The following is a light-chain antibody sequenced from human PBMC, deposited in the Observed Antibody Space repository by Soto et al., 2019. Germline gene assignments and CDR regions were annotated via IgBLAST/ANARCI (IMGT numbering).Light chain of an antibody. V-gene: IGKV1-5*01. CDR1: QNISVW. Sequence: DIQMTQSPSTLSASVGDGVTITCRASQNISVWLAWYQQRPGKAPKFLMYDASSLETGVPSRFSGSGSGTEFTLAILSLQPYDSATYYCQQYDSSSPTFVQGTKLEIK. CDR2: DAS. J-gene: IGKJ2*01. CDR3: QQYDSSSPT.